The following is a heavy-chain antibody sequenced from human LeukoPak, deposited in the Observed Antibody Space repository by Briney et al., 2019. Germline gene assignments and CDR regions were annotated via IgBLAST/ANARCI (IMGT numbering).Heavy chain of an antibody. CDR1: GGTFSRSW. Sequence: GGYLRLSCVASGGTFSRSWMGGVRQAPGKGLEWVANIKQDGTSKYYVDSVMGRFTISRDNAENSVYLQMNSLSAGDTAVYYCARHGDYCFDLWGPGTRVTVSS. V-gene: IGHV3-7*02. D-gene: IGHD2-21*01. J-gene: IGHJ4*02. CDR2: IKQDGTSK. CDR3: ARHGDYCFDL.